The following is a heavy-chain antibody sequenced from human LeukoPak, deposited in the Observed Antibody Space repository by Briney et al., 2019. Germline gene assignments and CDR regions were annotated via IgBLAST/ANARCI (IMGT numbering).Heavy chain of an antibody. J-gene: IGHJ4*02. CDR1: GYTFTGYY. CDR3: ARSLRYGSGSYYFGY. Sequence: GASVKVSCKASGYTFTGYYMHWVRQAPGQGLEWMGWINPNSGGTNYAQKFQGRVTMTRDTSISTAYMELSRLRSDDTAVYYCARSLRYGSGSYYFGYWGQGTLVTVSS. V-gene: IGHV1-2*02. D-gene: IGHD3-10*01. CDR2: INPNSGGT.